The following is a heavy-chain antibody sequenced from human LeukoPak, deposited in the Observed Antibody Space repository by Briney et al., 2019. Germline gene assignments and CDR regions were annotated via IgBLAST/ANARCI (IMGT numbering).Heavy chain of an antibody. D-gene: IGHD6-19*01. J-gene: IGHJ6*03. CDR3: VRGTRLAHYYMDV. CDR2: MNPNSGNT. CDR1: GYTFTSYD. V-gene: IGHV1-8*01. Sequence: ASVKVSCKASGYTFTSYDINWVRQATGQGLEWMGWMNPNSGNTGYAQKFQGRVTITRNISITTVYMELSSLRSEDTAVYYCVRGTRLAHYYMDVWGKGTTVTVSS.